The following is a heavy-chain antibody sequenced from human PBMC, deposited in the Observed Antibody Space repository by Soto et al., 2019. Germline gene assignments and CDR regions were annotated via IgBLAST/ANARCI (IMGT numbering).Heavy chain of an antibody. D-gene: IGHD2-8*01. J-gene: IGHJ4*02. CDR2: IYPGDSDT. CDR3: ATPRYCTNGVCQAFDY. Sequence: GESLKISCKGSGYSFTSYWIGWVRQMPGKGLEWMGIIYPGDSDTRYSPSFQGQVTISADKSISTAYLQWSSLKASDTAMYYCATPRYCTNGVCQAFDYWGQGTLVTVSS. CDR1: GYSFTSYW. V-gene: IGHV5-51*01.